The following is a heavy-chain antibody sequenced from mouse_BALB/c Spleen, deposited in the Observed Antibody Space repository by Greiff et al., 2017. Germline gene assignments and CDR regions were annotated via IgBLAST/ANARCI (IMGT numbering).Heavy chain of an antibody. CDR2: ISYSGST. J-gene: IGHJ4*01. CDR1: GYSITSDYA. Sequence: EVQLQQSGPGLVKPSQSLSLTCTVTGYSITSDYAWNWIRQFPGNKLEWMGYISYSGSTSYNPSLKSRISITRDTSKNQFFLQLNSVTTEDTATYYCARLSTMITGYAMDYWGQGTSVTVSS. V-gene: IGHV3-2*02. D-gene: IGHD2-4*01. CDR3: ARLSTMITGYAMDY.